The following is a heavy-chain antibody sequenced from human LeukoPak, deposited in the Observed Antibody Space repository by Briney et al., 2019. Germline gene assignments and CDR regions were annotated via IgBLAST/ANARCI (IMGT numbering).Heavy chain of an antibody. D-gene: IGHD6-13*01. V-gene: IGHV4-4*07. Sequence: PSETLSLTCTVSGGSISSYYWSWIRQPAGKGLEWIGRIYTSGSTNYNPSLKSRVTTSVDTSKNQFSLKLSSVTAADTAVYYCARGAPRGAAGTLEWMGWGQGTLVTVSS. CDR1: GGSISSYY. CDR3: ARGAPRGAAGTLEWMG. J-gene: IGHJ4*02. CDR2: IYTSGST.